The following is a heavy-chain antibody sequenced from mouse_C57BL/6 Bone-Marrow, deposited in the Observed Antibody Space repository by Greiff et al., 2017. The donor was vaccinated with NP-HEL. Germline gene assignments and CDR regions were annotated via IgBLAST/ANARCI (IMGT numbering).Heavy chain of an antibody. D-gene: IGHD2-4*01. CDR2: INYDGISP. J-gene: IGHJ4*01. Sequence: EVKLVESEGGLVQPGSSMKLSCTASGFTFSDYYMAWVRQVPEKGLEWVANINYDGISPYYLDSLKSRFIISRDTAKNILDLQMSSLKSEDTATYYCAGEGGLRRRTYAMDYWGQGTSVTVSS. CDR1: GFTFSDYY. CDR3: AGEGGLRRRTYAMDY. V-gene: IGHV5-16*01.